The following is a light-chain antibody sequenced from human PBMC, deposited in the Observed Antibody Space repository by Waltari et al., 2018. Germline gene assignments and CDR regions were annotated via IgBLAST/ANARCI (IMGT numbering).Light chain of an antibody. J-gene: IGKJ5*01. Sequence: DIVMTQSPDFLAVSLGERATINCKSSQSLFSTSNSKTYISWYQQKPGQPPKLLIYWAPTPGSGVPDRFSGSGSGTDFTLTISSLQAEDVAVYYCHHYYIPPLTFGQGTRLEIK. CDR1: QSLFSTSNSKTY. CDR2: WAP. V-gene: IGKV4-1*01. CDR3: HHYYIPPLT.